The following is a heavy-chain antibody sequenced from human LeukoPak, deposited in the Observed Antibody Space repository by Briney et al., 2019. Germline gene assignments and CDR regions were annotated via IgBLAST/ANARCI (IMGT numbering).Heavy chain of an antibody. CDR1: GFTFSSYA. J-gene: IGHJ4*02. V-gene: IGHV3-23*01. Sequence: GGSLRLSRVASGFTFSSYAMSWVRQAPGKGLEWVSSFSGSGGSIYYADSVKGRFTISRDNSKNTLYLQMNSLRAEDTAVYYCARRRGVTFGDFDYWGQGTLVTVSS. D-gene: IGHD3-10*01. CDR2: FSGSGGSI. CDR3: ARRRGVTFGDFDY.